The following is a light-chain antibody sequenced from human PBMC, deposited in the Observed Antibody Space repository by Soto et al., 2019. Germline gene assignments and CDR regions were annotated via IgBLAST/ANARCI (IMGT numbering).Light chain of an antibody. J-gene: IGKJ5*01. CDR2: GAS. Sequence: LVMTQSPATLSVSPLERATLSFMSIQIVTTNMSWYHQKPGQAPRLLIYGASTRATGIPARFSGSGSGTEFTLTISSLQSEDFAVYYCQQYNNWPPITFGQGTRLEIK. CDR3: QQYNNWPPIT. CDR1: QIVTTN. V-gene: IGKV3-15*01.